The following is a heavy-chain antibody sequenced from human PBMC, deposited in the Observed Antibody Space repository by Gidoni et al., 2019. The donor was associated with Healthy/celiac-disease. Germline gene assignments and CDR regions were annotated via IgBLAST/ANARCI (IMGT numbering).Heavy chain of an antibody. V-gene: IGHV1-8*01. D-gene: IGHD6-13*01. CDR2: RNRNSCNT. J-gene: IGHJ4*01. CDR3: ARASRLRNWQQLPKYYFDY. Sequence: QVQLLQPGAEVKKPGAPVKVSSKASRYHLTSYDINGVRQATGQGLEWMGWRNRNSCNTGYAQKFQGRVARTRNTSISTAYMELSSLRSEDTAVYYCARASRLRNWQQLPKYYFDYWGHGTLVTVSS. CDR1: RYHLTSYD.